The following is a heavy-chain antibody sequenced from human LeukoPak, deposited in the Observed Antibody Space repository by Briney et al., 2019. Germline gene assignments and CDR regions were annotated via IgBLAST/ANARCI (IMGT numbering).Heavy chain of an antibody. D-gene: IGHD6-19*01. J-gene: IGHJ6*02. CDR1: GYTFTSYY. CDR3: ATTQMDPWLVQPPYYYYGMDV. CDR2: IIPIFGTA. V-gene: IGHV1-69*13. Sequence: GASVKVSCKASGYTFTSYYMHWVRQAPGQGLEWMGGIIPIFGTANYAQKFQGRVTITADESTSTAYMELSSLRSEDTAVYYCATTQMDPWLVQPPYYYYGMDVWGQGTTVTVSS.